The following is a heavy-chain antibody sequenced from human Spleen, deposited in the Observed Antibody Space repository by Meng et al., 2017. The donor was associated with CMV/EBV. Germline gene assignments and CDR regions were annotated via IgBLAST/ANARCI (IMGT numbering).Heavy chain of an antibody. Sequence: GESLKISCAASGITFSNYAMSWVRQAPGKGPEWVSRISGSGVATWYADSVKGRFTISRDNSKNTLYLQMNSLRAEDTAVYYCAKIITIFGGAFDIWGQGTMVTVSS. J-gene: IGHJ3*02. CDR2: ISGSGVAT. V-gene: IGHV3-23*01. CDR1: GITFSNYA. CDR3: AKIITIFGGAFDI. D-gene: IGHD3-3*01.